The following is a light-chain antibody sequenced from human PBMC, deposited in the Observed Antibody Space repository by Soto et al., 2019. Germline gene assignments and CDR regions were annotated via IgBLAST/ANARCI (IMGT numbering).Light chain of an antibody. V-gene: IGKV3-20*01. CDR1: QSVSSSS. Sequence: EIVLTQSPGTLSLSPGERATLSCRARQSVSSSSLAWYQQKPGQAPRLLIYGASTRATGIPDRFSGSGSGTDFTLPISRLEPEDFAVYYCQHSGSSPWAFGQRTKVEI. J-gene: IGKJ1*01. CDR2: GAS. CDR3: QHSGSSPWA.